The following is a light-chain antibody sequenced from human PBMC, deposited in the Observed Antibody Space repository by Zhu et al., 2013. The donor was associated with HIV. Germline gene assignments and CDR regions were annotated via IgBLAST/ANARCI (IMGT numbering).Light chain of an antibody. J-gene: IGKJ3*01. Sequence: DIQMTQSPSSLSASVGDRVTITCRASQGISYYLAWFQQKPGKVPKLLIYAASTLQSGVPSRFSGSGSGTDFTLTITGLQPEDVATYYCQKYDSAPLTFGPGTKVDIK. CDR3: QKYDSAPLT. CDR1: QGISYY. V-gene: IGKV1-27*01. CDR2: AAS.